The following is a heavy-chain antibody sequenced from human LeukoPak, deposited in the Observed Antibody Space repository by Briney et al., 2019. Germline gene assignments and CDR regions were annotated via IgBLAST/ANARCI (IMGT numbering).Heavy chain of an antibody. CDR3: TTDKGMVPLYY. D-gene: IGHD2-8*01. V-gene: IGHV3-73*01. CDR1: GFTFSDSA. CDR2: IRSSSNSYAT. J-gene: IGHJ4*02. Sequence: GGSLKLSCAASGFTFSDSAIHWVRQASGKGLEWVGRIRSSSNSYATDYAASVDGRFTISRDESKNTAYLQMNSLKTEDTAVYYCTTDKGMVPLYYWGQGTLVTVSS.